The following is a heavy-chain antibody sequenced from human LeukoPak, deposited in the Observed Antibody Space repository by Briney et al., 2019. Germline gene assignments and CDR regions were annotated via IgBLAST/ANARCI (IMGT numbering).Heavy chain of an antibody. CDR1: GFTFSSYA. CDR2: ISGSGGST. CDR3: ARDKDFGGLDY. Sequence: GGSLRLSCAASGFTFSSYAMSWVRQAPGKGLEWVSAISGSGGSTYYADSVKGRFTISRDNSKNTLYLQMNSLGAEDTAVYYCARDKDFGGLDYWGQGTLVTVSS. J-gene: IGHJ4*02. D-gene: IGHD3-3*01. V-gene: IGHV3-23*01.